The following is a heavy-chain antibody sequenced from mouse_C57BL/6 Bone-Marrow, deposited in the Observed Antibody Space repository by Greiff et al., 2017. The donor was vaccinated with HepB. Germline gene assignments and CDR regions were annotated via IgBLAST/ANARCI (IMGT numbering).Heavy chain of an antibody. J-gene: IGHJ4*01. CDR2: ITHSGET. Sequence: QVQLQQSGPGLVKPSQSLFLTCSITGFPITSGYYWIWIRQSPGKPLEWMGYITHSGETFYNPSLQSPISITRETSKNQFFLQLNSVTTEDTAMYYCAGDRYYDYDPYAMDYWGQGTSVTVSS. V-gene: IGHV12-3*01. CDR3: AGDRYYDYDPYAMDY. D-gene: IGHD2-4*01. CDR1: GFPITSGYY.